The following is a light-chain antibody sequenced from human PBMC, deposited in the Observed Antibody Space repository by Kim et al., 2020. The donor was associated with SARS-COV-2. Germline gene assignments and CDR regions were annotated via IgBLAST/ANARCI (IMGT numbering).Light chain of an antibody. J-gene: IGKJ4*01. CDR2: GAS. V-gene: IGKV4-1*01. CDR1: QRVLSSSNNRNY. Sequence: DIVMTQSPDSLAVSLGERATINCKSSQRVLSSSNNRNYVAWFQQKAGHPPKLLIQGASTRESGVPDRFSGSGSGTDFTLTISSLQSEDVAVYYYQQYYAAPVTFGGGTKLEIK. CDR3: QQYYAAPVT.